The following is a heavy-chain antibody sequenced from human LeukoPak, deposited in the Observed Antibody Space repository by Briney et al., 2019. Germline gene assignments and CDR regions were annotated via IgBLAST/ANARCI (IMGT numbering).Heavy chain of an antibody. CDR3: AKGGSGWSYYYYYYMDV. V-gene: IGHV3-30*04. J-gene: IGHJ6*03. D-gene: IGHD6-19*01. CDR1: GFTFSSYA. Sequence: PGGSLRLSCAASGFTFSSYAMHWVRQAPGKGLEWVAVISYDGSNKYYADSVKGRFTISRDNSKNTLYLQMNSLRAEDTAVYYCAKGGSGWSYYYYYYMDVWGKGTTVTVSS. CDR2: ISYDGSNK.